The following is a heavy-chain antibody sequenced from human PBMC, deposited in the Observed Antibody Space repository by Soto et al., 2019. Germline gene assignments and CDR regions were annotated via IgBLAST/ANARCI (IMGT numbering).Heavy chain of an antibody. CDR3: AKDGIRKDDY. Sequence: PGGSLRLSCVVSGLTFSTYAMSCVCESPGKGLAWVSSISDDGTKTFYADSATGRFAISRDTSKNTVYMQMNKLRAEDTALYYCAKDGIRKDDYWGQGTVVAASS. CDR2: ISDDGTKT. J-gene: IGHJ4*02. V-gene: IGHV3-23*01. CDR1: GLTFSTYA.